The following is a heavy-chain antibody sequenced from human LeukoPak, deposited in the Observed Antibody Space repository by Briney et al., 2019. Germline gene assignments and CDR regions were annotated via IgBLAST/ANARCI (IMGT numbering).Heavy chain of an antibody. V-gene: IGHV3-23*01. CDR2: ISGSGGST. CDR3: AKDFYSSSWYYFDY. D-gene: IGHD6-13*01. J-gene: IGHJ4*02. CDR1: GFTFRNYA. Sequence: PGGSLRLSCAASGFTFRNYAMSWVRQAPGKGLEWVSAISGSGGSTYYADSVKGRFTISRDNSKNTLYLQMNSLRAEDTAVYYCAKDFYSSSWYYFDYWGQGTLVTVSS.